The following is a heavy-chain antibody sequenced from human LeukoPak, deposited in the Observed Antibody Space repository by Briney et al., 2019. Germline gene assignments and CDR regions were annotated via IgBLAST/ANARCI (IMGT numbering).Heavy chain of an antibody. V-gene: IGHV3-48*03. CDR3: ARGNILTGYPVPYYYYYMDV. D-gene: IGHD3-9*01. CDR1: GFTVSSYE. CDR2: ISSSGSTL. J-gene: IGHJ6*03. Sequence: PGGSLRLSCAASGFTVSSYEMNWVRQAPGKGLEWISYISSSGSTLYYADSVKGRFTISRDNAKNSLYLQMNSLRAEDTAVYYCARGNILTGYPVPYYYYYMDVWGKGTTVTISS.